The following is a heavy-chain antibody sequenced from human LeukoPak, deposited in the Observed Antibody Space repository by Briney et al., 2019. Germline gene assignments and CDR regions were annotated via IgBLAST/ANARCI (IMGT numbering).Heavy chain of an antibody. V-gene: IGHV4-59*01. Sequence: SETLSLTCTVSGGSISSYYWSLIRQPPGKGLEWIGYIYYSGSTNYNPSLKSRVTISVDTSKNQFSLKLSSVTAADTAVYYCARQSSGLHYWGQGTLVTVSS. CDR2: IYYSGST. J-gene: IGHJ4*02. CDR1: GGSISSYY. CDR3: ARQSSGLHY. D-gene: IGHD3-22*01.